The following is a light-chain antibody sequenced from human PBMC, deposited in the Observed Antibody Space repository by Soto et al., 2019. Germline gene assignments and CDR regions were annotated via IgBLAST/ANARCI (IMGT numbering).Light chain of an antibody. CDR3: QQYTNWPRA. Sequence: EIVMTQSPATLSLSPGERATLSCRASQSINSNLAWYQHKPGQAPRLLIYGASTRATGFPARFSGSGSGTEFTLTISSLQSEDFAVYYCQQYTNWPRAFGQGTKVEIK. CDR2: GAS. CDR1: QSINSN. V-gene: IGKV3-15*01. J-gene: IGKJ1*01.